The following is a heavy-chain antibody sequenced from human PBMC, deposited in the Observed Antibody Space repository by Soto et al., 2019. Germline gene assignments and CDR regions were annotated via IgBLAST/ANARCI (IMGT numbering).Heavy chain of an antibody. D-gene: IGHD6-13*01. CDR3: ARDLGSGYSSSWFYMDV. Sequence: ASVKVSCKASGYTFTGYYMHWVRQAPGQGLEWMGWINPNSGGTNYAQKFQGWVTMTRDTSISTAYMELSRLRSDDTAVYYCARDLGSGYSSSWFYMDVWGKGTTVTVAS. V-gene: IGHV1-2*04. CDR2: INPNSGGT. J-gene: IGHJ6*03. CDR1: GYTFTGYY.